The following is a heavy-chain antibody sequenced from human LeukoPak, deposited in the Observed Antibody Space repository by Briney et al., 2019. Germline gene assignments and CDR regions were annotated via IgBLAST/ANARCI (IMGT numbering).Heavy chain of an antibody. D-gene: IGHD2-2*01. CDR1: RFTFSNAW. CDR3: TTGPDIVVVPAAEMEYGMDV. Sequence: GGSLRLSCAASRFTFSNAWMSWVRQAPGKGLEWVGRIKSKTDGGTTDYAAPVKGRFTISRDDSKNTLYLQMNSLKTEDTAVYYCTTGPDIVVVPAAEMEYGMDVWGKGTTVTVSS. CDR2: IKSKTDGGTT. V-gene: IGHV3-15*01. J-gene: IGHJ6*04.